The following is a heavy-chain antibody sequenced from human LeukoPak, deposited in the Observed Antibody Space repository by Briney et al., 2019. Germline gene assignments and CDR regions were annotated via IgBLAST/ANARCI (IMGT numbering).Heavy chain of an antibody. CDR3: ARRGGDDILTGYYVESWFDP. V-gene: IGHV4-39*01. J-gene: IGHJ5*02. Sequence: PSETLSLTCSVSGGSISSGSYSWVWIRQPPGKGLEWIGTIDYSGGISDKLSLRSRVTISVDTPKNQFSLKVTSVTAADTAVYYCARRGGDDILTGYYVESWFDPWGQGTLVTVSS. CDR2: IDYSGGI. CDR1: GGSISSGSYS. D-gene: IGHD3-9*01.